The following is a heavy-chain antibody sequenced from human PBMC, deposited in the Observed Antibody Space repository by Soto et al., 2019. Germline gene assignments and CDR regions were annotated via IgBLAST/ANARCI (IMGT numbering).Heavy chain of an antibody. V-gene: IGHV1-69*12. CDR1: GGTFSSYA. D-gene: IGHD3-22*01. CDR3: ARPTRYYYDSSGQSAWFDP. CDR2: IIPIFGTA. J-gene: IGHJ5*02. Sequence: QVQLVQSGAEVKKPGSSVKVSCKASGGTFSSYAISWVRQAPGQGLEWMGGIIPIFGTANYAQKFQGRVTITADESTSTAYMELSSLRSEETAVYYCARPTRYYYDSSGQSAWFDPWGQGTLVTVSS.